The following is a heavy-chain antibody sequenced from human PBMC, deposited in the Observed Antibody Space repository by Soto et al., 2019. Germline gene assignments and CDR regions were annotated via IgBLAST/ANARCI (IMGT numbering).Heavy chain of an antibody. Sequence: QVQLVQSGAEVKKPGSSVKVSCKASGGTFSSYAISWVRQAPGQGLEWMGGIIPIFGTANYAQKFQGRVTITADESTSTAYMELSSLRSEDTAVYYCAGRCSSTSCYGKPYGMDVWGQGTTVTVSS. CDR1: GGTFSSYA. J-gene: IGHJ6*02. D-gene: IGHD2-2*01. CDR2: IIPIFGTA. CDR3: AGRCSSTSCYGKPYGMDV. V-gene: IGHV1-69*01.